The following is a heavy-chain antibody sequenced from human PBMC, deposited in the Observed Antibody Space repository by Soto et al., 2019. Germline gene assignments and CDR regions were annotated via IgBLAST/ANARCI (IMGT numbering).Heavy chain of an antibody. J-gene: IGHJ4*02. CDR2: IYSDGST. D-gene: IGHD2-21*01. CDR1: VFTVSSRY. Sequence: WGSLRLSCSASVFTVSSRYMSWFRQAPGKGLEWVSVIYSDGSTYYADSVKGRFTISRDNSKNTLYLQMNSLRAEDTAVYYCATERGPTYYFDYWGQGTLVTVSS. CDR3: ATERGPTYYFDY. V-gene: IGHV3-53*01.